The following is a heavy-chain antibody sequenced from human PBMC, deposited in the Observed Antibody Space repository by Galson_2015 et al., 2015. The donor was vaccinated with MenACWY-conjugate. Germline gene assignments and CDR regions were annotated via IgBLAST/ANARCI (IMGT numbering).Heavy chain of an antibody. J-gene: IGHJ3*02. Sequence: SLRLSCAGSGFTFDDHGMYWVRQAPGKGLEWVSSINWNGDRTGYADSVKGRFTISRDNAKNSLYLQMNNLRAEDTAFYHCARGVEQWLVRPSTHFDIWGLGTLLTVSS. V-gene: IGHV3-20*01. D-gene: IGHD6-19*01. CDR3: ARGVEQWLVRPSTHFDI. CDR1: GFTFDDHG. CDR2: INWNGDRT.